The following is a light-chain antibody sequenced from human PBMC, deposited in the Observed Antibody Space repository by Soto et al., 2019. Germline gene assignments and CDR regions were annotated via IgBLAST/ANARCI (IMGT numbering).Light chain of an antibody. Sequence: DIQLTQSPSILSASVADRVTLTCRASQRISGWLAWHQQKPGTAPKLLIYDVSALKRGVPPRFSGSGSGTEFTLTISSLQPEDFATYYCQQYDSFSVTFGQGTKVDI. CDR3: QQYDSFSVT. V-gene: IGKV1-5*01. J-gene: IGKJ1*01. CDR1: QRISGW. CDR2: DVS.